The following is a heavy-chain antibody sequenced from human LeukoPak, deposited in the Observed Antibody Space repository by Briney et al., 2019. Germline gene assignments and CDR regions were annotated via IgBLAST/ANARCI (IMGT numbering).Heavy chain of an antibody. J-gene: IGHJ6*02. CDR2: ISAYNGNT. D-gene: IGHD6-13*01. V-gene: IGHV1-18*01. Sequence: ASVKVSCKASGYTFTSNGISWVRQAPGQGLEWMGWISAYNGNTNYAQKVQGRVTMTTDTSTSTGYMELRSLRSDDTAVYYCAGVAATIYWYYGVDVWGQGTTVTVPS. CDR3: AGVAATIYWYYGVDV. CDR1: GYTFTSNG.